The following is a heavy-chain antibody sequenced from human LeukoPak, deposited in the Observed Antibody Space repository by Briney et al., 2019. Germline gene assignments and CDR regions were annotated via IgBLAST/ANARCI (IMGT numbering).Heavy chain of an antibody. CDR1: GGSISSSTFY. J-gene: IGHJ4*02. CDR2: IYSNGGT. CDR3: ARRDLRELDY. Sequence: SETLSLTCTVSGGSISSSTFYWGWIRQAPGKGLEWIGSIYSNGGTYCNPSLKSRVTISVDTSKNQFSLRLSSVTAADTAVYYCARRDLRELDYWGQGTLVTVSS. D-gene: IGHD1-7*01. V-gene: IGHV4-39*01.